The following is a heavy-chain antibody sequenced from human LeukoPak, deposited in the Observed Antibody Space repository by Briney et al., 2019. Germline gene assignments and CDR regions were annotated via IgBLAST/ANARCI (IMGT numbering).Heavy chain of an antibody. CDR3: ARRSGSDALDI. CDR2: IYPGDSYT. CDR1: GYSLTSYW. D-gene: IGHD3-10*01. Sequence: GESLKISCKCSGYSLTSYWIAWVRQMPGKGLEWMGIIYPGDSYTTYSPSFQGQVTISADKSISTAYLQWRSLKATDTAMYYCARRSGSDALDIWGQGTMVTVSS. V-gene: IGHV5-51*01. J-gene: IGHJ3*02.